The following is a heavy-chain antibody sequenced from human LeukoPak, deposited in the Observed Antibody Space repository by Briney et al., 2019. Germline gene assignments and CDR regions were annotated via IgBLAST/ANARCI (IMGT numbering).Heavy chain of an antibody. CDR1: GFAFSSYA. V-gene: IGHV3-23*01. CDR2: ISGSGGST. Sequence: QPGGSLRLSCAASGFAFSSYAMSWVRQAPGKGLEWVSAISGSGGSTYYADSVKGRFTISRDNSKNTLYLQMNSLRAEDTAVYYCACITIFGVVRDWYFDLWGRGTLVTVSS. J-gene: IGHJ2*01. D-gene: IGHD3-3*01. CDR3: ACITIFGVVRDWYFDL.